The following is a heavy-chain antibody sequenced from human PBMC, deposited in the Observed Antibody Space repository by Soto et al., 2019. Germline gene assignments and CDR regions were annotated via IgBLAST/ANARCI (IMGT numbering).Heavy chain of an antibody. CDR2: MNPNSGNT. CDR1: GYTFTSYD. Sequence: ASVKVSCKASGYTFTSYDINWVRQATGQGLEWMGWMNPNSGNTGYAQKFQGRVTMTRNTSISTAYMELSSLRSEDTAVYYCARGATIFGVVIFYYYGMDVWGQGTTVTVSS. D-gene: IGHD3-3*01. V-gene: IGHV1-8*01. CDR3: ARGATIFGVVIFYYYGMDV. J-gene: IGHJ6*02.